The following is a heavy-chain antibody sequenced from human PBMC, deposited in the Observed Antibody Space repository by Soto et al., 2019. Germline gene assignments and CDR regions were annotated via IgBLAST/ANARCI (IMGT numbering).Heavy chain of an antibody. D-gene: IGHD1-26*01. CDR3: ARDGSI. Sequence: PSETLSLTCAVSGGSISSGGYSWSWIRQPQGKGLEWIGYIYHSGSTYYNPSLKSRVTISVDRSKNQFSLKLSSVTAADTAVYYCARDGSIWGQGTLVTVSS. J-gene: IGHJ4*02. CDR1: GGSISSGGYS. CDR2: IYHSGST. V-gene: IGHV4-30-2*01.